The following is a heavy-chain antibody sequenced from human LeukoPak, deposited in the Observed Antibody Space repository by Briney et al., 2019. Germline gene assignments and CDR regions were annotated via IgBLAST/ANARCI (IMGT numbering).Heavy chain of an antibody. CDR2: INHSGST. V-gene: IGHV4-34*01. CDR1: GESFSGYY. CDR3: AIRAAREFDP. D-gene: IGHD2-15*01. Sequence: PSETLSLTCAVYGESFSGYYWSWIRQPPGKGLEWIGEINHSGSTNYNPSLKSRVTISVDTSKNQFSLKLSSVTAADTAVYYCAIRAAREFDPWGQGTLVTVSS. J-gene: IGHJ5*02.